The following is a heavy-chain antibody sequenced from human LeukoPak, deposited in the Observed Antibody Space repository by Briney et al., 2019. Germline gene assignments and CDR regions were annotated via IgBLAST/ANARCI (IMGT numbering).Heavy chain of an antibody. J-gene: IGHJ4*02. CDR1: GFTFSSYA. CDR2: ISGSGGST. CDR3: ARDLAYSRLDY. V-gene: IGHV3-23*01. Sequence: PGGSLRLSCAASGFTFSSYAMSWVRQAPGKGLEWVSAISGSGGSTYYADSVKGRFTISRDNAENSLYLQMNSLRVEDTAFYYCARDLAYSRLDYWGRGMLVTVSS. D-gene: IGHD5-18*01.